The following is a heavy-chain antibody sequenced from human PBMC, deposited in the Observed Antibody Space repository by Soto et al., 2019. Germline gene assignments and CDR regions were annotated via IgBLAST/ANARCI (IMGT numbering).Heavy chain of an antibody. D-gene: IGHD3-3*01. CDR1: GYTFTSYG. J-gene: IGHJ5*02. V-gene: IGHV1-18*01. CDR3: ARTYYDFWSGHSRNWFDP. CDR2: ISAYNGNT. Sequence: ASVKVSCKASGYTFTSYGISWVRQAPGQGLEWMGWISAYNGNTNYAQKLQGRVTMTTDTSTSTAYMELRSLRSDDTAVYYCARTYYDFWSGHSRNWFDPWGQGTLVTVSS.